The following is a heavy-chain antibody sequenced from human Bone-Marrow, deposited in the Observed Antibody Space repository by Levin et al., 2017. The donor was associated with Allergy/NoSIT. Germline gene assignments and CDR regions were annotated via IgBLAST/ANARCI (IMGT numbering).Heavy chain of an antibody. CDR1: GFTFSSYW. J-gene: IGHJ4*02. CDR3: LNSGYDHGLFDY. CDR2: INSDGSST. Sequence: GESLKISCAASGFTFSSYWMHWVRQAPGKGLVWVSRINSDGSSTSYADSVKGRFTISRDNAKNTLYLQMNSLRAEDTAVYYCLNSGYDHGLFDYWGQGTLVTVSS. D-gene: IGHD5-12*01. V-gene: IGHV3-74*01.